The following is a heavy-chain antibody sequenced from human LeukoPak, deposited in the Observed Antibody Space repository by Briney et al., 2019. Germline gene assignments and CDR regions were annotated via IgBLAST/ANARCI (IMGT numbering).Heavy chain of an antibody. CDR1: GSSISSYY. V-gene: IGHV4-59*01. Sequence: SETLSLTCTVSGSSISSYYWSWIRQPPGKGLEWIGYIYYSGSTNYNPSLKSRVTISVDTSKNQFSLKLSSVTAADTAVYYCARDLVDSSGHYYAFDIWGQGTMVTVSS. CDR3: ARDLVDSSGHYYAFDI. CDR2: IYYSGST. J-gene: IGHJ3*02. D-gene: IGHD3-22*01.